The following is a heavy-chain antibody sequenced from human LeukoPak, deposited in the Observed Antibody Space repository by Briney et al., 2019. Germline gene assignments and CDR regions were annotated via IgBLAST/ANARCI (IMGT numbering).Heavy chain of an antibody. CDR3: ARDSYCSGGSCYSTLDYYGMDV. Sequence: SQTLSLTCTVSGGSISSGDYYWSWIRQPPGKGLEWIGYIYYSGSTYYNPSLKSRVTISVDTSKNQFSLKLSSVTAADTAVYYCARDSYCSGGSCYSTLDYYGMDVWGQGTTVTVSS. CDR1: GGSISSGDYY. CDR2: IYYSGST. V-gene: IGHV4-30-4*01. J-gene: IGHJ6*02. D-gene: IGHD2-15*01.